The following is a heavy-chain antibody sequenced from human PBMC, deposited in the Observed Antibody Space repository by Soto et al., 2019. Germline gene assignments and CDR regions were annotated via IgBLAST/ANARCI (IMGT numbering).Heavy chain of an antibody. Sequence: QVQLQESGPGLVKPSETLSLTCTVSGGSISSYYWTWIRQPPGKGLEWIGFMYNSGSTHYNPSLKSRVTISLDTSKNQFSLNLRSVTAADKAVYYCASMGYHYGSGSYPLDYWGQGTLVTVSS. CDR3: ASMGYHYGSGSYPLDY. V-gene: IGHV4-59*08. J-gene: IGHJ4*02. D-gene: IGHD3-10*01. CDR2: MYNSGST. CDR1: GGSISSYY.